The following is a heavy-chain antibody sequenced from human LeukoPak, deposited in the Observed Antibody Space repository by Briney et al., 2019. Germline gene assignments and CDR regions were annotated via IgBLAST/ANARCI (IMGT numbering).Heavy chain of an antibody. Sequence: ASVKVSCKASGYTFTGYYMHWVRQAPGQGREWMGWINPNSGGTNYAQKFQGRVTMTRDTSISTAYMELSRLRSDDTAVYYCARPILTGFRYYGMDVWGQGTTVTVSS. CDR2: INPNSGGT. D-gene: IGHD3-9*01. J-gene: IGHJ6*02. CDR1: GYTFTGYY. V-gene: IGHV1-2*02. CDR3: ARPILTGFRYYGMDV.